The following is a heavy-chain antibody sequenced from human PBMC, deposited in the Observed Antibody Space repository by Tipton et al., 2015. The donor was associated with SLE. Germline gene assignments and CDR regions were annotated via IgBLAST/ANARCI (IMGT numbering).Heavy chain of an antibody. J-gene: IGHJ6*03. V-gene: IGHV4-59*08. CDR3: ARVRGSGFGGYMDV. CDR1: GGSISSYY. Sequence: LSLTCTVSGGSISSYYWSWIRQPPGKGLEWIGYIYYSGSTNYNPSLKSRVTISVDTSKNQFSLKLSSVTAADTAVYYCARVRGSGFGGYMDVWGKGTTVTVSS. D-gene: IGHD3-10*01. CDR2: IYYSGST.